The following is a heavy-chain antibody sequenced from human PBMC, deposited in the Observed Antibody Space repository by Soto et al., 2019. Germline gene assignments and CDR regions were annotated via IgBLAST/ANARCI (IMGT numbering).Heavy chain of an antibody. V-gene: IGHV1-2*02. CDR1: GYTFTGYY. J-gene: IGHJ3*02. CDR2: INPNSGGT. D-gene: IGHD3-10*01. Sequence: RASVKVSCKASGYTFTGYYMHWVRQAPGQGLEWMGWINPNSGGTNYAQKFQGRVTMTRDTSISTAYMELSRLRSDDTAVYYCARVILWFGESYDAFDIWGQGTMVTVSS. CDR3: ARVILWFGESYDAFDI.